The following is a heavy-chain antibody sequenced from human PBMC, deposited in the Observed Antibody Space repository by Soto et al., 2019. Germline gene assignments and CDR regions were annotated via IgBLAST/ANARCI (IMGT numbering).Heavy chain of an antibody. CDR3: ARGDFWSGFDY. D-gene: IGHD3-3*01. CDR1: GGSISSYY. Sequence: SETLSLTCTVSGGSISSYYWSWIRQPPGKGLEWIGYIYYSGSTNYNPSLKSRVTISVDTSKNQFSLKLSSVTAADTAVYYCARGDFWSGFDYWGQGTLVTVSS. V-gene: IGHV4-59*01. J-gene: IGHJ4*02. CDR2: IYYSGST.